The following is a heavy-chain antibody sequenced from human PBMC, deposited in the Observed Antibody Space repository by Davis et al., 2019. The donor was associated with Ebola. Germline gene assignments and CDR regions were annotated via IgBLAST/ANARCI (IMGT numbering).Heavy chain of an antibody. CDR1: GGTFSSYA. V-gene: IGHV1-69*04. D-gene: IGHD3-16*01. CDR2: IIPILGIA. J-gene: IGHJ6*02. Sequence: SVKVSCKASGGTFSSYAISWVRQAPGQGLEWMGRIIPILGIANYAQKFQGRVTITADKSTSTAYMELSSLRSEDTAVYYCATFGGNYYYYYGMDVWGQGTTVTVSS. CDR3: ATFGGNYYYYYGMDV.